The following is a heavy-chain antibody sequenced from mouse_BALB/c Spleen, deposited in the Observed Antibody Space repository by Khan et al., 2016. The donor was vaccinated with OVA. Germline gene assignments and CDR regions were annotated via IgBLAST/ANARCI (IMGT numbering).Heavy chain of an antibody. CDR3: APVDGYYVSFAY. CDR1: GYTFTSYV. Sequence: VQLQQSGPEVVKPGASVKMSCKASGYTFTSYVMHWVKQKPGQGLEWIGYIYPYNDATKYNEKFNGKATLTSDKSSSTAYMELSSLTSEDSSVYYVAPVDGYYVSFAYWGQGTLVTVSA. J-gene: IGHJ3*01. CDR2: IYPYNDAT. D-gene: IGHD2-3*01. V-gene: IGHV1S136*01.